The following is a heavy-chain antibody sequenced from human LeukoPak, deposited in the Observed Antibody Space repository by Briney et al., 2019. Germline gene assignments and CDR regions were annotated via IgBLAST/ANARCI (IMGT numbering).Heavy chain of an antibody. Sequence: GGSLRLSCAASGFTFSSYGMHWVRQARGKGLEWVAVIWYDGSNKYYAHSVKGRFTISRDNSKNTLYLQMNSLRAEDTAVYYCARDRGDILTGYYLYYFDYWGQGTLVTVSS. CDR3: ARDRGDILTGYYLYYFDY. CDR1: GFTFSSYG. V-gene: IGHV3-33*01. D-gene: IGHD3-9*01. CDR2: IWYDGSNK. J-gene: IGHJ4*02.